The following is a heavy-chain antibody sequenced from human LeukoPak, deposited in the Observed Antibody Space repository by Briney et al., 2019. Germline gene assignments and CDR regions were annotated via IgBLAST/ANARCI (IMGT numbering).Heavy chain of an antibody. D-gene: IGHD2-8*01. CDR3: ARDTPGMDCTNGVCHGVGIQY. CDR2: ISTSGTTT. J-gene: IGHJ1*01. CDR1: GFTFNNYE. V-gene: IGHV3-48*03. Sequence: GGSLRLSWAASGFTFNNYEMNWVRQAPGKGLEWVSYISTSGTTTYYADSVKGRFTMSRDNAKKSLYLQMNSLRAEDTAVYYCARDTPGMDCTNGVCHGVGIQYWGQGTLVTVSS.